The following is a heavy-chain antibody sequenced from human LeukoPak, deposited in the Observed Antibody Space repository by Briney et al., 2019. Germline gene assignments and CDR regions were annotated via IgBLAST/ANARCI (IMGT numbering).Heavy chain of an antibody. CDR3: ARDTSSSADIDAFDI. D-gene: IGHD6-6*01. J-gene: IGHJ3*02. CDR2: INPSGGST. V-gene: IGHV1-46*01. CDR1: GYTFISYY. Sequence: ASVKVSCKASGYTFISYYMHWVRQAPGQGLEWMGIINPSGGSTSYAQKFQGRVTMTRDTSTSTVYMELSSLRSEDTAVYYCARDTSSSADIDAFDIWGQGTMVTVSS.